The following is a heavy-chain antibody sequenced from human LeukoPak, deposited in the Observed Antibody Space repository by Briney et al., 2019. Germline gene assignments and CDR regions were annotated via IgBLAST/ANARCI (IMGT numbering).Heavy chain of an antibody. D-gene: IGHD2-21*02. J-gene: IGHJ4*02. CDR1: GGSISSSSYY. CDR2: IYYSGST. V-gene: IGHV4-39*02. Sequence: SETLSLTCTVSGGSISSSSYYWGWIRQPPGKGLEWIGSIYYSGSTYYNPSLKSRVTISVDTSKNQFSLKLSSVTAADTAVYYCAREGPTATSIDYWGQGTLVTVSS. CDR3: AREGPTATSIDY.